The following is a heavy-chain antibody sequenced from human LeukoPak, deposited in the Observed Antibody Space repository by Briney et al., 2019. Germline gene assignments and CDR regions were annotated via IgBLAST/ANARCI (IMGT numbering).Heavy chain of an antibody. CDR1: GFTFRRFA. CDR2: INTDGTKK. CDR3: DGGHWNDFDY. Sequence: GTSLRLSCAASGFTFRRFAIHWVRQAPGKGLEWVAVINTDGTKKYYADSVKGRFTVSRDNSNNNVGLEMSSLTVEDTGDCGRDGGHWNDFDYWGQGTLVTVSS. D-gene: IGHD1-1*01. V-gene: IGHV3-30-3*01. J-gene: IGHJ4*02.